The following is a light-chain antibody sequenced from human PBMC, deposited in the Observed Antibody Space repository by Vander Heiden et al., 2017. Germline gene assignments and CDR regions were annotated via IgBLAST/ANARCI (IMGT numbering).Light chain of an antibody. V-gene: IGKV1-5*03. CDR3: QQYDTYPET. J-gene: IGKJ1*01. Sequence: DIPMTHSPSTLSASVGDRVTITCRASQSISSWLAWYQQRPGKAPKLLVYKASSLESGVPSRFSGSGSGTEFTLTISSLQPDDFATYYCQQYDTYPETFGQGTKVEIK. CDR2: KAS. CDR1: QSISSW.